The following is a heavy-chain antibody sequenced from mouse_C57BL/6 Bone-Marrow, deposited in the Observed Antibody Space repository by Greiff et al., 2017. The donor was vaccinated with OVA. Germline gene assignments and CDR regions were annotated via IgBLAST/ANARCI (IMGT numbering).Heavy chain of an antibody. J-gene: IGHJ4*01. D-gene: IGHD1-2*01. CDR1: GFNIKDYY. Sequence: EVQLQQSGAELVKPGASVKLSCTASGFNIKDYYMHWVKQRTEQGLEWIGRIDPEDGETKYATKFQGKATITADTSSNTAYLQLSSLTSEDTAVYYCARSDYGRTRGAMDYWGQGTSVTVSS. V-gene: IGHV14-2*01. CDR2: IDPEDGET. CDR3: ARSDYGRTRGAMDY.